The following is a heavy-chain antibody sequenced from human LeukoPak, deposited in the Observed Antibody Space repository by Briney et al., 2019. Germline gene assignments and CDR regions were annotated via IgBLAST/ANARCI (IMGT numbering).Heavy chain of an antibody. CDR1: GFTFSSYG. CDR2: IRYDGSNK. V-gene: IGHV3-30*02. D-gene: IGHD2-2*01. J-gene: IGHJ3*02. CDR3: ATLIVVVPAAPYDDAFDI. Sequence: GSLRLSCAASGFTFSSYGMHWVRQAPGKGLEWVAFIRYDGSNKYYADSVKGRFTISRGNSKNTLYLQMNSLRAEDTAVYYCATLIVVVPAAPYDDAFDIWGQGTMVTVSS.